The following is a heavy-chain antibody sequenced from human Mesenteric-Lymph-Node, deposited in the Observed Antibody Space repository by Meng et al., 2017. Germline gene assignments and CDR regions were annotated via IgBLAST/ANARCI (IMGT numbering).Heavy chain of an antibody. J-gene: IGHJ4*02. CDR2: VYHNGVT. V-gene: IGHV4-34*02. CDR3: ARGGATPMIIKY. CDR1: GGSLSGYY. Sequence: QVQLKQWGAAVLKPSETLSLTCAVYGGSLSGYYWSWIRQPPGKGLEWMGEVYHNGVTKYSPSLRSRVVISIDTSKNQFSLNLRSVSAADTAMYYCARGGATPMIIKYWGPGTLVTVSS. D-gene: IGHD3-10*01.